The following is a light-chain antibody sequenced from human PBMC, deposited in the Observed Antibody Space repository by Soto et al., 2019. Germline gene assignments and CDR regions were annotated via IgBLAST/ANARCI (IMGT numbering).Light chain of an antibody. CDR3: QQYRSSPPT. CDR1: QSVSSTY. CDR2: GAS. J-gene: IGKJ4*01. Sequence: EIVLTQSPGTLSLSPGERATLSCRASQSVSSTYLAWYQQKPGQAPGLLLYGASNRASGIPDRFAGSGSGTDFTLTISRLEPEDFEVYYCQQYRSSPPTYGAGTKVDIX. V-gene: IGKV3-20*01.